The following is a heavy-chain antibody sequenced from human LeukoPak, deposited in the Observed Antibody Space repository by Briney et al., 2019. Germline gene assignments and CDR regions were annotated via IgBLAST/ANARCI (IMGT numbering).Heavy chain of an antibody. J-gene: IGHJ5*02. CDR3: ARGGAIVVVPAATNWFDP. V-gene: IGHV1-2*02. D-gene: IGHD2-2*01. Sequence: ASVKVSCKASGYTFTSYDINWVRQATGQGLEWMGWMNPNSGGTNYAQKFQGRVTMTRDTSISTAYMELSRLRSDDTAVYYCARGGAIVVVPAATNWFDPWGQGTLVTVSS. CDR1: GYTFTSYD. CDR2: MNPNSGGT.